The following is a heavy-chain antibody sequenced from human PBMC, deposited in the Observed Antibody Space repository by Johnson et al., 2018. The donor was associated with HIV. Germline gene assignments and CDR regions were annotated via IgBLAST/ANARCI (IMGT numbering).Heavy chain of an antibody. D-gene: IGHD3-22*01. J-gene: IGHJ3*02. V-gene: IGHV3-30-3*01. CDR1: GFTFSSYA. CDR3: ARDPSYDMAHTDGFDI. CDR2: IRYDGSNK. Sequence: QMQLVESGGGVVQPGRSLRLSCAASGFTFSSYAMHWVRQAPGKGLEWVAVIRYDGSNKYYADSVKGRFTISRDNSKDTLYLQMNSLRAEDTAVYYCARDPSYDMAHTDGFDIWGQGTMVTVSS.